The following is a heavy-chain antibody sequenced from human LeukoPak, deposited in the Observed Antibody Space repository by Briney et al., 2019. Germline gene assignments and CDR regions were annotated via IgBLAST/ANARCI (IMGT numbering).Heavy chain of an antibody. CDR3: ARAPITMIVVT. J-gene: IGHJ5*02. CDR1: GYTFTGFY. V-gene: IGHV1-2*02. CDR2: INPNSGGT. Sequence: ASVKVSCTASGYTFTGFYMHWVRQAPGQGLEWMGWINPNSGGTNYAQKFQGRVTMTRDTSISTAYMELSRLRSDDTAVYYCARAPITMIVVTWGQGTLVTVSS. D-gene: IGHD3-22*01.